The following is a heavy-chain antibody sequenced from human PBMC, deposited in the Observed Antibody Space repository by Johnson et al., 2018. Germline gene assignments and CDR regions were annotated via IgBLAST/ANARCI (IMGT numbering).Heavy chain of an antibody. CDR3: ARNRVVVMVSDAFDI. D-gene: IGHD2-15*01. J-gene: IGHJ3*02. Sequence: QVQLVQSGGGVVQPGKSLRLSCAASGFTFSSYGMHWVRQAPGKGLEWVAVISYDGSNKYYTDSVKGRFTISRDNSKNTLYLKMNSLRAEDTAVYYCARNRVVVMVSDAFDIWGQGTVVTVSS. CDR1: GFTFSSYG. CDR2: ISYDGSNK. V-gene: IGHV3-30*03.